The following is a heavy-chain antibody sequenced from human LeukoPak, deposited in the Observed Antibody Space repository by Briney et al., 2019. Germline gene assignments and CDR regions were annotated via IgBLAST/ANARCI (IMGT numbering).Heavy chain of an antibody. Sequence: ASVKVSCKASGYTFSRYYMHWVRQAPGQGLDWMGMINPSDGSTTYAQKFEGRVTMTRDMSTNTVYMDLSSLRSDDTAVYYCAGSLGYCTSNVCYLKYWGQGTLVTVSS. CDR2: INPSDGST. CDR3: AGSLGYCTSNVCYLKY. D-gene: IGHD2-8*01. J-gene: IGHJ4*02. CDR1: GYTFSRYY. V-gene: IGHV1-46*01.